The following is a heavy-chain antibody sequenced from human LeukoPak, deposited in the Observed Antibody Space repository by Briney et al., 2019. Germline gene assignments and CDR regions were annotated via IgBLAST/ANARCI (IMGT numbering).Heavy chain of an antibody. V-gene: IGHV3-30-3*01. CDR3: ATDIRVAVAAISTYFDY. CDR2: ISPDGTNI. Sequence: GGSLRLSCAASGFTFRSYSMHWVRQAPVRGLESVAVISPDGTNIYYAGSVKGRFTISRDNAKNSMYLQMNSLRAEDTALYYCATDIRVAVAAISTYFDYWGQGTLVTVSS. D-gene: IGHD6-19*01. CDR1: GFTFRSYS. J-gene: IGHJ4*02.